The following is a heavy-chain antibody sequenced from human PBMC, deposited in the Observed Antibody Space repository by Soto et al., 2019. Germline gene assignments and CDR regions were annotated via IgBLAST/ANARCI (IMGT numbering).Heavy chain of an antibody. Sequence: GASVKVSCKASGYTFSSYYLHWVRQAPGQGLEWMGIINPSGGSTSYAQKFQGRVTMTRDTSTSTVYMELSSLRSEDTAVYYCARTMGTVTPFDYWGQGTLVTVSS. CDR1: GYTFSSYY. D-gene: IGHD1-1*01. CDR3: ARTMGTVTPFDY. J-gene: IGHJ4*02. V-gene: IGHV1-46*01. CDR2: INPSGGST.